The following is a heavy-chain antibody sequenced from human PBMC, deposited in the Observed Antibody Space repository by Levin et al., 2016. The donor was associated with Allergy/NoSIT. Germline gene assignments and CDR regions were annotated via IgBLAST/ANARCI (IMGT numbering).Heavy chain of an antibody. CDR3: ARDRDWGIAARFNAFDI. D-gene: IGHD6-13*01. CDR1: GYTFTSYY. J-gene: IGHJ3*02. Sequence: ASVKVSCKASGYTFTSYYMHWVRQAPGQGLEWMGIINPSGGSTSYAQKFQGRVTMTRDTSTSTVYMELSSLRSEDTAVYYCARDRDWGIAARFNAFDIWGQGTMVTVSS. V-gene: IGHV1-46*01. CDR2: INPSGGST.